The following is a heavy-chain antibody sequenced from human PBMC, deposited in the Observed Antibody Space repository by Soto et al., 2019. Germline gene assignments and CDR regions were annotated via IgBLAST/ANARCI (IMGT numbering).Heavy chain of an antibody. Sequence: QVQLVESGGGVAQPGRSLRLSCTVSGFTFSGHAMHWVRQAPGKGLEWVTQIWYDGSNKYYAESVKGRFTISRDNSKKKLNLQTYSCRVEVTAVYYWAGGGQGLAPYALDGWCQGTSVTVSS. D-gene: IGHD6-19*01. CDR3: AGGGQGLAPYALDG. CDR2: IWYDGSNK. V-gene: IGHV3-33*01. CDR1: GFTFSGHA. J-gene: IGHJ6*02.